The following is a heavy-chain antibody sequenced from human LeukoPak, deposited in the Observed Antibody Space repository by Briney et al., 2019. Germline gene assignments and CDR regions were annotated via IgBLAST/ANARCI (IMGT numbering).Heavy chain of an antibody. D-gene: IGHD2-2*01. J-gene: IGHJ4*02. V-gene: IGHV1-2*02. CDR3: ARGYCSSTSCYFRY. CDR2: INPNSGGT. CDR1: GYTFTGYY. Sequence: ASVKVSCKASGYTFTGYYMHWVRQAPGQGLEWMGWINPNSGGTNYAQKFQGRVTMTRDTSISTACMELSRLRSDDTAVYYCARGYCSSTSCYFRYWGQGTLVTVSS.